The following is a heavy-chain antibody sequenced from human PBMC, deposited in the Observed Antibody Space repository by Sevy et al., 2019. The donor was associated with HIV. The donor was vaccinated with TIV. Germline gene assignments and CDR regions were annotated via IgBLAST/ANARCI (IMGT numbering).Heavy chain of an antibody. D-gene: IGHD3-10*01. CDR3: ASAPQGGSDVITPPDY. Sequence: GGSLRLSCAASGFTFSSYTMHWVRQAPGKGLEWVAVISYDGGNKYYADSVKGRFTISRDNSKSMVYLQMNSLRAEDTALYYCASAPQGGSDVITPPDYWGQGTLVTVSS. CDR1: GFTFSSYT. J-gene: IGHJ4*02. V-gene: IGHV3-30-3*01. CDR2: ISYDGGNK.